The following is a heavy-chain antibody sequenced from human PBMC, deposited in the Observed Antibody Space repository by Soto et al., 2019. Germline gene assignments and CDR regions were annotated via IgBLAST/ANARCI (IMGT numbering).Heavy chain of an antibody. Sequence: SETLSLTCNVSGGFISSYYWSWIRQSAGQRQEWIGRIFSSGSTNYHPSLKSRVAMSVDTPTRKLSLKVTSVTAADTAVYYCARGGGSGGSRLDYWGQGILVTVS. CDR3: ARGGGSGGSRLDY. D-gene: IGHD2-15*01. J-gene: IGHJ4*02. V-gene: IGHV4-4*07. CDR1: GGFISSYY. CDR2: IFSSGST.